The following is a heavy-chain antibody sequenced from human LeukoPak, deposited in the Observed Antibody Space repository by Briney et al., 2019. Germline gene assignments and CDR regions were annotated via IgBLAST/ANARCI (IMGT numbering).Heavy chain of an antibody. Sequence: GGSLRLSCAASGFSLSTYNMSWVRQAPGKGLEWVSSITSSSSYIYYADLVKRRFTISRDTDKSSLYLQMNSMRAEDTAVYCCTRSYSRVGPFDYWGQGTLVTVSS. CDR3: TRSYSRVGPFDY. V-gene: IGHV3-21*01. J-gene: IGHJ4*02. CDR1: GFSLSTYN. CDR2: ITSSSSYI. D-gene: IGHD5-18*01.